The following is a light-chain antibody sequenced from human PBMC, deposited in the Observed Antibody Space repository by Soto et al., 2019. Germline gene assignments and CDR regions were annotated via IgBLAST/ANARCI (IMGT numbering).Light chain of an antibody. V-gene: IGKV4-1*01. CDR1: QSVLYSSSNKNY. CDR3: QQYYSTPYT. CDR2: WAS. Sequence: DIVMTQSPDSLAVSLGERVTINCKSSQSVLYSSSNKNYLXWYQQMPGQPPKLLIYWASTRESGVPDRFSGSGSGTDFTLTITNLQAEDVAVYYCQQYYSTPYTFGQGTKLEIK. J-gene: IGKJ2*01.